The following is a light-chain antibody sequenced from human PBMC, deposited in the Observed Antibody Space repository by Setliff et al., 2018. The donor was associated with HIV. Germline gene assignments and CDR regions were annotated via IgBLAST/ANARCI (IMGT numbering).Light chain of an antibody. V-gene: IGLV2-23*01. Sequence: QSALTQPASVSGSPGQSITISCTGTSSDVGSYNLVSWYQQHLGKAPKLMIYEGSKRPSGVSNRLSGSKSGNTASLTISGLQAEDEADYYCCSYAGSSTTYVFGTGTKVTVL. CDR2: EGS. CDR3: CSYAGSSTTYV. J-gene: IGLJ1*01. CDR1: SSDVGSYNL.